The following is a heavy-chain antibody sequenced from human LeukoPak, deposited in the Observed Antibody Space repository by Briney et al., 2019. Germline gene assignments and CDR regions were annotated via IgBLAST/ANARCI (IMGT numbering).Heavy chain of an antibody. Sequence: SVKVSCKASGYTFTSYAMNWVRQAPGRGHECVGRIIPILGIANYAQRFQGRVTITADKSTSTAYMELSSLRSEDTAVYYCARGDQVGWFGELDADDAFDIWGQGTMVTVSS. CDR1: GYTFTSYA. CDR2: IIPILGIA. D-gene: IGHD3-10*01. V-gene: IGHV1-69*04. J-gene: IGHJ3*02. CDR3: ARGDQVGWFGELDADDAFDI.